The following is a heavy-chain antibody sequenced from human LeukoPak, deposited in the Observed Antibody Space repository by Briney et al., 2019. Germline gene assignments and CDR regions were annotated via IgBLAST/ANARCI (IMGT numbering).Heavy chain of an antibody. CDR1: GGSISSSSYY. Sequence: SETLSLTCTVSGGSISSSSYYWGWIRQPPGKGLEWIGSIYHSGSTYYNPSLKSRVTISVDTSKNQFSLKLSSVTAADMAVYYCTRHQWWLAPRNFDYWGQGTLVTVYS. D-gene: IGHD2-8*01. V-gene: IGHV4-39*01. CDR2: IYHSGST. CDR3: TRHQWWLAPRNFDY. J-gene: IGHJ4*02.